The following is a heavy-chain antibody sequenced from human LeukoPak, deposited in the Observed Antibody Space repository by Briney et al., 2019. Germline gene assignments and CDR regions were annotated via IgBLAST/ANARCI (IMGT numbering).Heavy chain of an antibody. Sequence: PGGSLRLSCVASGFTFSSNWMSWVRQAPGKGLGGVAYIREDGGETYYVDSVKGRFTISRDNAKNSLYLQMDSLRAEDTAVYYCAREGLIPRRGMTYYFDYWGQGTLVTVSS. J-gene: IGHJ4*02. D-gene: IGHD1-14*01. V-gene: IGHV3-7*01. CDR1: GFTFSSNW. CDR3: AREGLIPRRGMTYYFDY. CDR2: IREDGGET.